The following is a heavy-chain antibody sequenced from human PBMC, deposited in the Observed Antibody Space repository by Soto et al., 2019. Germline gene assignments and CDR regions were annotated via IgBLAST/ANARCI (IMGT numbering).Heavy chain of an antibody. D-gene: IGHD1-1*01. V-gene: IGHV3-30*18. CDR2: ISYDGSNK. J-gene: IGHJ6*03. Sequence: QVQLVESGGGVVQPGRSLRLSCAASGFTFSSYGMHWVRQAPGKGLEWVAVISYDGSNKYYADSVKGRFTISRDNSKNTLYLQMNSLRAEDTAGYYCAKKALLDYYYYYDMDVWGKGTTVTVSS. CDR1: GFTFSSYG. CDR3: AKKALLDYYYYYDMDV.